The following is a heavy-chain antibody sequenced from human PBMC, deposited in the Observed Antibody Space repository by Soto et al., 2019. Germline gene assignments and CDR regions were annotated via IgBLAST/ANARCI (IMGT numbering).Heavy chain of an antibody. Sequence: GGSLRLSCAASGFTFSSYSMNWVRQAPGKGLEWVSYISSSSTIYYADSVKGRFTISRDNAKNSLYLQMNSLRAEDTAVYYCARDRGGTVYDILTGAMDVWGKGTTVTVSS. V-gene: IGHV3-48*01. J-gene: IGHJ6*04. CDR1: GFTFSSYS. CDR3: ARDRGGTVYDILTGAMDV. CDR2: ISSSSTI. D-gene: IGHD3-9*01.